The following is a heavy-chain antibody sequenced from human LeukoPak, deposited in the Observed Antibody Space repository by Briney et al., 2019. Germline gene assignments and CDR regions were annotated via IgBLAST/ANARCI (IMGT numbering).Heavy chain of an antibody. Sequence: SQTLSLTCTVSGGSISSGSYYWSWIRQPAGTGLERIGRIYTSGSTDYNPSLKSRVTISVDTSKNQFSLKLSSVTAADTAVYYCAREKIADSSKDYWGQGTLVTVSS. D-gene: IGHD3-22*01. J-gene: IGHJ4*02. V-gene: IGHV4-61*02. CDR1: GGSISSGSYY. CDR2: IYTSGST. CDR3: AREKIADSSKDY.